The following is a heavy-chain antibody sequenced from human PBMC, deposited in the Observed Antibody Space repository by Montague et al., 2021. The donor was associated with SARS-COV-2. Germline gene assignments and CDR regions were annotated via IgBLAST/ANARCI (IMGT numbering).Heavy chain of an antibody. V-gene: IGHV4-34*01. J-gene: IGHJ4*02. Sequence: SETLSLTCGVSGGSFGDDHWSWIRQPPGKGLEWIGDIKHSGSTNYNPSLKSRVTISVDTSRNQFSLKLNSVTAADTAVYFCARGPLSVSMIVVVFTSASYYFDYWGQGALVTVSS. CDR2: IKHSGST. CDR3: ARGPLSVSMIVVVFTSASYYFDY. D-gene: IGHD3-22*01. CDR1: GGSFGDDH.